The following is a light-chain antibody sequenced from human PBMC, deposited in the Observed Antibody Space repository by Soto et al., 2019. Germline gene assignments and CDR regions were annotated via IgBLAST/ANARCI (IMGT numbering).Light chain of an antibody. CDR1: QSFSNDF. CDR3: QQYENLPT. J-gene: IGKJ5*01. CDR2: GAS. V-gene: IGKV3-20*01. Sequence: EIVLTQSPGILSLSPGERATLSCRASQSFSNDFLAWYQQKPGQAPRLLIYGASTRATDVPDRFSGSGSGADFTLSISRLEPEDIATYYCQQYENLPTFGQGTRLEIK.